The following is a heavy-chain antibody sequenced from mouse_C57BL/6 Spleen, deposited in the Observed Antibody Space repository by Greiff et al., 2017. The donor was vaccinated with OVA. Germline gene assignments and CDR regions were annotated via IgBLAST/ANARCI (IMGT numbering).Heavy chain of an antibody. CDR3: VKYHEYDFYSEV. J-gene: IGHJ1*03. CDR2: INPNNGGT. CDR1: GYTFTDYY. D-gene: IGHD2-4*01. V-gene: IGHV1-26*01. Sequence: EVKLQQSGPELVKPGASVKISCKASGYTFTDYYMNWVKQSPGKSLEWIGDINPNNGGTSYNQKFKGKATLTVDKSSSTAYMELRILTSEDSAVYYCVKYHEYDFYSEVWGTGTTVTVSA.